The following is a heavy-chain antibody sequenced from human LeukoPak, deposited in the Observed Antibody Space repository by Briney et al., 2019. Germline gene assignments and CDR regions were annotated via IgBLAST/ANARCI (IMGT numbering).Heavy chain of an antibody. J-gene: IGHJ5*02. D-gene: IGHD3-16*02. CDR1: GGSINSYY. V-gene: IGHV4-59*01. CDR2: IYYSGTT. Sequence: SETLSLTCTVSGGSINSYYWNWIRRPPEGGLEWIGYIYYSGTTNYNPSLKSRVSISVDTSKNQFSLKLSSVTAADTAVYYCARDHSSVSLGWFDPWGQGTLVTVSS. CDR3: ARDHSSVSLGWFDP.